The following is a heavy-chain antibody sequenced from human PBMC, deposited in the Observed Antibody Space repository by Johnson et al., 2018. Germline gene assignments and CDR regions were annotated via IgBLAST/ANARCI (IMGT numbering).Heavy chain of an antibody. D-gene: IGHD2-2*01. J-gene: IGHJ6*02. V-gene: IGHV1-69*01. Sequence: QVQLVESGAEVKKPGSSVKVSCKASGGTFSSYAISWVRQAPGQGLEWMGGIIPIFGTANYAQKFQGRVTVTADESTSTAYMELSSLRLGDTAGYYCARGLFVVVPAAIVDHLYYYGMDVWGQGTTVTVSS. CDR1: GGTFSSYA. CDR2: IIPIFGTA. CDR3: ARGLFVVVPAAIVDHLYYYGMDV.